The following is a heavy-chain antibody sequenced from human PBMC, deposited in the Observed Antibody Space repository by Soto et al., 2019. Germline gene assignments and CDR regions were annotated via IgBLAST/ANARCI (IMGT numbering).Heavy chain of an antibody. CDR1: GFTFNNYW. D-gene: IGHD3-10*01. Sequence: VPLVESGGDMVQPGGSLRLSCAASGFTFNNYWMSWVRQAPGKGLEWVANIRQDGSETYYLDSVKGRFTISRDNARDVLYLQMNSLRAEDTAVFYCARERGSYFDAFDLWGRGTMVVVAS. CDR2: IRQDGSET. V-gene: IGHV3-7*03. CDR3: ARERGSYFDAFDL. J-gene: IGHJ3*01.